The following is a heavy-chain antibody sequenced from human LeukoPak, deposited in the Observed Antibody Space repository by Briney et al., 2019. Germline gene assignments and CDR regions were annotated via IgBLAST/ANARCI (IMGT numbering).Heavy chain of an antibody. D-gene: IGHD3-9*01. Sequence: GASVKISCKASGNTFTTYEINWVRQATGQGLEWMGWMNPNSGNAGYAQKFQRRVTMTRNTSISTTYMELNSLRSADTAMYYCTRWHYDILVGYYSRFDSWGQGTLVTVSS. V-gene: IGHV1-8*01. J-gene: IGHJ4*02. CDR3: TRWHYDILVGYYSRFDS. CDR1: GNTFTTYE. CDR2: MNPNSGNA.